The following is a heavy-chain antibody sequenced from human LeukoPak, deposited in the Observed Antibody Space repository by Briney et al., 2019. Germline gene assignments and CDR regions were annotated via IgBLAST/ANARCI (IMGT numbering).Heavy chain of an antibody. CDR2: INHSGST. V-gene: IGHV4-34*01. CDR1: GGSFSGYY. J-gene: IGHJ5*02. Sequence: SETLSLTCAVYGGSFSGYYWSWIRQPPGKGLEWIGEINHSGSTNYNPSLKSRVTISVDTSKNQFSLKLSSVTAADTAVYYCARGRRPRGYGSGSYYINWFDPWGQGTLVTVSS. D-gene: IGHD3-10*01. CDR3: ARGRRPRGYGSGSYYINWFDP.